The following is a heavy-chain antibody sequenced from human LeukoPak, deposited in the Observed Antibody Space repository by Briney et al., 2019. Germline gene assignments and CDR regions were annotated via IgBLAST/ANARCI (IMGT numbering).Heavy chain of an antibody. D-gene: IGHD6-13*01. Sequence: PGRSLRLSCAASGFTFSSYGMNWVRQAPGKGLEWVAVISYDGNNKYYADSVKGRFTISRDNSKNTLYLQMNSLRAEDTAVYYCAKKFPLTAPGADGYYFDYWGQGTLVTVSS. CDR3: AKKFPLTAPGADGYYFDY. CDR2: ISYDGNNK. J-gene: IGHJ4*02. CDR1: GFTFSSYG. V-gene: IGHV3-30*18.